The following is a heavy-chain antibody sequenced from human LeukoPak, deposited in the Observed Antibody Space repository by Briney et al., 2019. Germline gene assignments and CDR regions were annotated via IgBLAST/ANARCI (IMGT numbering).Heavy chain of an antibody. CDR2: IDWDDDK. Sequence: SGPTLVNPTQTLTLTCTFSGFSLSTSALCVSWVRQPPGKALEWLARIDWDDDKYYSTSLKTRLTISKDTSKNQVVLTMTNMDPVDTATYYRARMRRYCSNGVCYFLFDYWGQGTLVTVSS. CDR3: ARMRRYCSNGVCYFLFDY. J-gene: IGHJ4*02. D-gene: IGHD2-8*01. V-gene: IGHV2-70*11. CDR1: GFSLSTSALC.